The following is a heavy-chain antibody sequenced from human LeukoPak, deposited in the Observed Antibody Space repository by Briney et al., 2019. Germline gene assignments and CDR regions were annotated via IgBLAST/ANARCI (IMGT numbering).Heavy chain of an antibody. CDR3: AKSDPYGDSLIEI. Sequence: PGGSLRLSCAASGFTFSGYAMNWVRQAPGKGLEWLSHISSTGGTIYYADSVKGRLTVFRDNAKNSLYLQMNSLRAEDTAVYYCAKSDPYGDSLIEIWGQGALVTVSS. J-gene: IGHJ4*02. D-gene: IGHD4-17*01. CDR1: GFTFSGYA. V-gene: IGHV3-48*03. CDR2: ISSTGGTI.